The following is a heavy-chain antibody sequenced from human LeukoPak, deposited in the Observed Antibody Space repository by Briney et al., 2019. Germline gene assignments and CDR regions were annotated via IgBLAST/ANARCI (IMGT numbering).Heavy chain of an antibody. CDR1: GFTFSSYA. CDR2: ITYDGSNK. CDR3: AKAGYSSGWTPFDY. J-gene: IGHJ4*02. Sequence: GGSLRLSCAASGFTFSSYALHWVRQAPGKGLEWVALITYDGSNKYYADSVKGRFTISRDNSKNTLYVQMNSLRAEDTAVYYCAKAGYSSGWTPFDYWGQGTLVTVSS. D-gene: IGHD6-19*01. V-gene: IGHV3-30-3*01.